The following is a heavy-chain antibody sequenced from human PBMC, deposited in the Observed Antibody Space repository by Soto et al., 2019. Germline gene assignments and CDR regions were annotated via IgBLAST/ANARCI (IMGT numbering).Heavy chain of an antibody. CDR1: GFSLTTRGVG. CDR3: AHRRIGVSQWNYGDFDY. Sequence: QITLKESGPTLVKPTQTRTLTCTFSGFSLTTRGVGVGWIRQAPGEALEWLVIIYWDDDKRYSPSLRSRITITKDTSRNQVVLTVTNVDPVDTATYFCAHRRIGVSQWNYGDFDYWGQGTPVTVSS. D-gene: IGHD1-7*01. J-gene: IGHJ4*02. CDR2: IYWDDDK. V-gene: IGHV2-5*02.